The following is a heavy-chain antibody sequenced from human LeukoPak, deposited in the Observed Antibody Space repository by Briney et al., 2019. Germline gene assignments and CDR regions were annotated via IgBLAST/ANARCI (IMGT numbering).Heavy chain of an antibody. CDR2: IRFDGSNK. J-gene: IGHJ6*02. V-gene: IGHV3-30*02. CDR1: RFTFTGYG. Sequence: PGGSLRLSCATSRFTFTGYGMHWVRQAPGKGLEWVAFIRFDGSNKYYADSVEGRFTISRDNAKNTVYLQMNSLRTEDTAVYYCARGLPNYYGMDVWGQGTTVTVSS. CDR3: ARGLPNYYGMDV.